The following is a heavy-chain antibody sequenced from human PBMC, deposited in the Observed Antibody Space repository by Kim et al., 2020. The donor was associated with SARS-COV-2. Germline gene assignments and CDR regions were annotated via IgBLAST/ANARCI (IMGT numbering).Heavy chain of an antibody. D-gene: IGHD2-2*01. J-gene: IGHJ6*02. V-gene: IGHV3-23*01. CDR1: GFTFSSYA. Sequence: GGSLRLSCAASGFTFSSYAMSWVRQAPGKGLEWVSGISDSGSSTYYADSVKGRFTISRDNSKNTLYLQMNSLRAEDTAVYYCAKDHLYYCSSTSYRGTYFSGMGVWGQGTTLTVSS. CDR3: AKDHLYYCSSTSYRGTYFSGMGV. CDR2: ISDSGSST.